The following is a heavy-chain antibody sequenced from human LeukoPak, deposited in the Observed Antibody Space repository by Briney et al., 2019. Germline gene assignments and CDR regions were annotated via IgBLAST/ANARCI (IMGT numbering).Heavy chain of an antibody. J-gene: IGHJ4*02. CDR1: GGSVSISSYY. CDR2: IYYSGST. V-gene: IGHV4-39*07. D-gene: IGHD3-22*01. Sequence: SETLSLTCTVSGGSVSISSYYWGWIRQPPGKGLEWIGSIYYSGSTYYNPSLKSRVTISVDTSKNQFSLKLSSVTAADTAVYYCASYWDDSSGHFDYWGQGTLVTVSS. CDR3: ASYWDDSSGHFDY.